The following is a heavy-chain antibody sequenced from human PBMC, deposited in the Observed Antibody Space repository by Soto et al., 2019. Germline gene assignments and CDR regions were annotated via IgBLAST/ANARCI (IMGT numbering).Heavy chain of an antibody. CDR2: IIPIFGTA. CDR3: ASTDFWSGHYYYYGVDV. V-gene: IGHV1-69*06. D-gene: IGHD3-3*01. Sequence: GASVKVSCKASGGTLSSYAISWVRQTPGQGLEWMGGIIPIFGTANYAQKFQGRVTITADKSTSTAYMQLSSLISEDTAVYYCASTDFWSGHYYYYGVDVWGQGTTVTVSS. CDR1: GGTLSSYA. J-gene: IGHJ6*02.